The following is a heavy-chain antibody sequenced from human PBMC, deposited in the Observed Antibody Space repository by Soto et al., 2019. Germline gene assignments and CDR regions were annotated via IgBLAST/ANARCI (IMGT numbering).Heavy chain of an antibody. D-gene: IGHD1-26*01. CDR1: GGTFSSYA. V-gene: IGHV1-69*13. CDR2: IIPIFGTA. J-gene: IGHJ1*01. Sequence: SVKVSCKASGGTFSSYAISWVRQAPGQGLEWMGGIIPIFGTANYAQKFQGRVTITADESTSTAYMELSSLRSEDTAVYYCARARYSGSRRSLFQHWGQGTLVTVSS. CDR3: ARARYSGSRRSLFQH.